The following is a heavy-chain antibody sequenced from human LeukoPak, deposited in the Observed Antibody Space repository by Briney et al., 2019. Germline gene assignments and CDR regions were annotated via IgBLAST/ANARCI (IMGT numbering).Heavy chain of an antibody. Sequence: ASVKVSCKASGYTFTGYYMHWVRQAPGQGLEWMGWINPNSGGTNYAQKFQGRVTMTRDTSISTAYMELSRLRSDDTAVYYCARDQAGYSSSWYPYYFDYWGQGTLVTVSS. J-gene: IGHJ4*02. D-gene: IGHD6-13*01. CDR2: INPNSGGT. CDR1: GYTFTGYY. V-gene: IGHV1-2*02. CDR3: ARDQAGYSSSWYPYYFDY.